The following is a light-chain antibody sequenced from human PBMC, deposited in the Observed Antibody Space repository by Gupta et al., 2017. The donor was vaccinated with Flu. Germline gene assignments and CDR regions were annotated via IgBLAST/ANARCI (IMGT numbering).Light chain of an antibody. Sequence: TISCTGTSSDVGGYNYVSCYHQHPAKDPTLMMVYVNKRPSGVPPRFSCSNYCDTASLIVYSRQAEDEADYYYCSYENTNKPHWVFGGGTKLTVL. J-gene: IGLJ3*02. V-gene: IGLV2-8*01. CDR2: YVN. CDR3: CSYENTNKPHWV. CDR1: SSDVGGYNY.